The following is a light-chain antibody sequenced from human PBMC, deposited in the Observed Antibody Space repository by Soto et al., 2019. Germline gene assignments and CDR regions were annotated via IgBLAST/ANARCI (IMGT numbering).Light chain of an antibody. CDR2: EVS. Sequence: QSALTQPASVSGSPGQSITISCTGTSSDVGSYNLVSWYQQHPGKAPKLMIYEVSKRPSGVPDRFSGSKSGNTASLTVSGLQAEDEADYYCNSYAGSNVYVFGTGTKVTVL. J-gene: IGLJ1*01. CDR1: SSDVGSYNL. V-gene: IGLV2-14*02. CDR3: NSYAGSNVYV.